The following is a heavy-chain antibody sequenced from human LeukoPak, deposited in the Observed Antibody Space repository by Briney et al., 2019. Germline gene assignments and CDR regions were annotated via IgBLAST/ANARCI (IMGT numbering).Heavy chain of an antibody. CDR1: GGSFSGYY. CDR3: ARGSAAAGTGY. V-gene: IGHV4-34*01. Sequence: PSETLSLTCAVYGGSFSGYYWSWIRQPPGKGLEWIGEINHSGSTNYNPPLKSRVTISVDTSKNQFSLKLSSVTAADTAVYYCARGSAAAGTGYWGQGTLVTVSS. D-gene: IGHD6-13*01. J-gene: IGHJ4*02. CDR2: INHSGST.